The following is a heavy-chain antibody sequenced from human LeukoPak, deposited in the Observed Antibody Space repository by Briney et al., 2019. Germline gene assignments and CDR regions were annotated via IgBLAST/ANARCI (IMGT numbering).Heavy chain of an antibody. CDR1: GYTFTSYD. V-gene: IGHV1-8*01. J-gene: IGHJ4*02. CDR3: ARVPSVDLISLWFGELSILLDY. D-gene: IGHD3-10*01. Sequence: ASVKVSCKASGYTFTSYDINWVRQATGQGLEWMGWMNPNSGNTGYAQKFQGRVTMTRNTSISTAYMELSSLRSEDTAVYYCARVPSVDLISLWFGELSILLDYWGQGTLVTVSS. CDR2: MNPNSGNT.